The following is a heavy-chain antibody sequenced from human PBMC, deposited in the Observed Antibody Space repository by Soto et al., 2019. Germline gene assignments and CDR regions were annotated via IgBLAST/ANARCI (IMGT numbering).Heavy chain of an antibody. V-gene: IGHV4-31*03. D-gene: IGHD4-17*01. CDR1: GGSINSASYH. Sequence: QVQLEESGPGLVQPSETLSLTCSVSGGSINSASYHWGWLRHHPGKGLEFIGFIFYTGSTYYNPSLETRVTISVDTSKNHVSLRLSAVTAADTAVYYCARLDYGDSAFDSWGRGTQVTVSS. J-gene: IGHJ4*02. CDR2: IFYTGST. CDR3: ARLDYGDSAFDS.